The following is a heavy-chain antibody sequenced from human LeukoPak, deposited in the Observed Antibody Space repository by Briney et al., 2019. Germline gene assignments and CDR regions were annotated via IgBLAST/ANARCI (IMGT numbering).Heavy chain of an antibody. CDR2: ISGSGGST. J-gene: IGHJ6*02. V-gene: IGHV3-23*01. D-gene: IGHD3-22*01. Sequence: PGGSLRLSCAASGFTFSSYAMSWVRQAPGKGLEWVSAISGSGGSTYYADSVKGRFTISRDNAKNSLYLQMNSLRDEDTAVYYCARDGIYYDSSGDYGYYYYGMDVWGQGTTVTVSS. CDR3: ARDGIYYDSSGDYGYYYYGMDV. CDR1: GFTFSSYA.